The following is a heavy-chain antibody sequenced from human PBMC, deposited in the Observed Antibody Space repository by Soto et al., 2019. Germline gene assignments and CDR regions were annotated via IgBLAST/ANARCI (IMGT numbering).Heavy chain of an antibody. CDR3: ARDRTTVTTKYLISYYFDY. Sequence: GGSLRLSCAASGFTFSSYGMHWVRQAPGKGLEWVAVIWYDGSNKYYADSVKGRFTISRDNSKNTLYLQMNSLRAEDTAVYYCARDRTTVTTKYLISYYFDYWAQGTLVTVSS. CDR1: GFTFSSYG. CDR2: IWYDGSNK. V-gene: IGHV3-33*01. D-gene: IGHD4-17*01. J-gene: IGHJ4*02.